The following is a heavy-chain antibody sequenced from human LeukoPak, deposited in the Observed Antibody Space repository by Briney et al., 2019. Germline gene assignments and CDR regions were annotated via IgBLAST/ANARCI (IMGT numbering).Heavy chain of an antibody. CDR1: GYTFFTAYH. CDR2: INPRGGAT. V-gene: IGHV1-46*01. J-gene: IGHJ4*02. Sequence: ASVTISCKASGYTFFTAYHMHWVRQAPGQGVEWMGVINPRGGATTYAQKFQGRVTMTTDTSTSTVYMQLSSLRSEDTAVYYCARLAAPGTSSDYWGQGTLVTVSS. CDR3: ARLAAPGTSSDY. D-gene: IGHD6-13*01.